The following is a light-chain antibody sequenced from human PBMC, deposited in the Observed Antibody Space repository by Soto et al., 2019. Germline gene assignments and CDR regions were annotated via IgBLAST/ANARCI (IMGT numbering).Light chain of an antibody. CDR1: QSVSSSY. CDR2: AAS. Sequence: IVLTQSPGTLSLSPGERATLSCRASQSVSSSYLAWYQQKPGQAPRLLIYAASSRAAGIPDRFSGGGSGTDFTLTISRLEPEDFAVYYCQQYDSSLYTFGQGTKVDIK. J-gene: IGKJ2*01. V-gene: IGKV3-20*01. CDR3: QQYDSSLYT.